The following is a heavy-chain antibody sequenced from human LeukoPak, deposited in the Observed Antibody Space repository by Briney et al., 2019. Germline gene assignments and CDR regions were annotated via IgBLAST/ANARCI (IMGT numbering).Heavy chain of an antibody. CDR1: GGSTSSHY. Sequence: PETLSLTCSVSGGSTSSHYGSWIRQPAPNGLEWIGRIYTSGRTNYNPSLRSRATMSVDTSKNQFSLKLSSVTAADTALYYCARVPRGAGYYYDYWGQGTLVTVSS. V-gene: IGHV4-4*07. CDR3: ARVPRGAGYYYDY. D-gene: IGHD3-9*01. J-gene: IGHJ4*02. CDR2: IYTSGRT.